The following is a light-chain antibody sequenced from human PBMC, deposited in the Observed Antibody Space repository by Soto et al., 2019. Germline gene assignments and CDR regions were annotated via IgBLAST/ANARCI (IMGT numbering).Light chain of an antibody. CDR2: GAS. Sequence: DIVLTQSPGTLSLSQGERATLHCRASPSVSSRFLAWYQKKPGQDPSTLMYGASSRATGVPARFSGRVSGTDFNLTISRLETEDFAVYEGQQSGSSTYTFCLGTKVDIK. CDR3: QQSGSSTYT. V-gene: IGKV3-20*01. J-gene: IGKJ2*01. CDR1: PSVSSRF.